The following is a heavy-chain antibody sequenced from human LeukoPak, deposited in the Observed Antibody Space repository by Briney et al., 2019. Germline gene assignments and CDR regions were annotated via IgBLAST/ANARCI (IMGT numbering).Heavy chain of an antibody. V-gene: IGHV5-51*01. CDR2: IYPGDSDT. CDR1: GYSFTIYW. J-gene: IGHJ4*02. CDR3: ARLLSPGTRQLPFDF. D-gene: IGHD1-14*01. Sequence: AGESLKISCKGSGYSFTIYWIAWVRQMPGKGLEWMGIIYPGDSDTRYSPSFQGQVTISADKSISTAYLQWSSLKASDTAMYYCARLLSPGTRQLPFDFWGQGTLVTVSS.